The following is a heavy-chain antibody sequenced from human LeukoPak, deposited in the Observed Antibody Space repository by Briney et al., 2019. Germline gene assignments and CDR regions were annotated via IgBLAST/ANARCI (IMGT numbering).Heavy chain of an antibody. V-gene: IGHV1-2*02. Sequence: ASVTVSCLASGYTFTGYYMHWVRQAPGHGLEWMGWINPNSGGTNYAQKFQGRVTMTRDTSISTAYMELSRLRSDDTAVYYCARDLELYWFDPWGQGTLVTVSS. D-gene: IGHD1-26*01. CDR2: INPNSGGT. CDR1: GYTFTGYY. J-gene: IGHJ5*02. CDR3: ARDLELYWFDP.